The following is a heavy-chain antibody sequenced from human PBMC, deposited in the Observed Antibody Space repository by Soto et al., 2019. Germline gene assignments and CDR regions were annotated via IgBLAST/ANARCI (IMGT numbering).Heavy chain of an antibody. D-gene: IGHD2-15*01. CDR2: ISAYNGNT. V-gene: IGHV1-18*01. CDR3: VVAAQPYCFDC. J-gene: IGHJ4*02. Sequence: QVQLVQSGAEVKKPGASVKVSCKASGYTFTSYGISWVRQAPGQGLEGMGWISAYNGNTNYAQKHEGRITMTTATATSPAYMALRSLRSDDTAVYYCVVAAQPYCFDCWGQGTLVTVSS. CDR1: GYTFTSYG.